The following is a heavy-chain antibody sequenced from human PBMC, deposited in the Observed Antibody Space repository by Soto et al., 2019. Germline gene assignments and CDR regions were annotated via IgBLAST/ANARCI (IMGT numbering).Heavy chain of an antibody. J-gene: IGHJ6*02. Sequence: GGSLRLSCAASGFTFSSYAMHWVRQAPGKGLEWVAVISYDGSKKYYADSVKGRFTISRDNSKNTLYLQMNGLRAEDTAVEYCARDLEYSSSPSLLYYYYGMDVWGQGTTVTVSS. D-gene: IGHD6-6*01. V-gene: IGHV3-30-3*01. CDR3: ARDLEYSSSPSLLYYYYGMDV. CDR2: ISYDGSKK. CDR1: GFTFSSYA.